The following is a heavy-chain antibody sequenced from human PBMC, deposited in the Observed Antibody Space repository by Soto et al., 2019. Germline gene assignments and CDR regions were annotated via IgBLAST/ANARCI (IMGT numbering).Heavy chain of an antibody. CDR1: GGSVSSGSYY. CDR2: IYYGGST. Sequence: QVQLQESGPGLVKPSETLSLTCTVSGGSVSSGSYYWSWIRQPPGKGLEWIGYIYYGGSTNYNPSLKSRVTISVDTSKNQFSLKLSSVTAADTAVYYCAREAKGVYYFDYWGQGTLVTVSS. V-gene: IGHV4-61*01. CDR3: AREAKGVYYFDY. J-gene: IGHJ4*02.